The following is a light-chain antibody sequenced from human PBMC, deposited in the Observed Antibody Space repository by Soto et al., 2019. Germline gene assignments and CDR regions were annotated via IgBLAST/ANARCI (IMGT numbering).Light chain of an antibody. CDR1: QGISNY. J-gene: IGKJ2*01. CDR3: QKYNSAPPGYT. V-gene: IGKV1-27*01. CDR2: AAS. Sequence: DLQMTQSPSSLSASVGDRVTITCRASQGISNYLAWYQQKPGKVPKLLIYAASTLQSGVPSRFSGSGSGTDFTLTISSLQPEDVATYYCQKYNSAPPGYTFGQGTKLEIK.